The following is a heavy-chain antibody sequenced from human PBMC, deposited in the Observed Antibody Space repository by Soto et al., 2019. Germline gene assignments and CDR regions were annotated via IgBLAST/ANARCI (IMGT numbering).Heavy chain of an antibody. CDR3: ARAVGSGPAAHFDF. V-gene: IGHV3-11*05. CDR2: ISDSGAYT. CDR1: GFTFSVNY. Sequence: QVQLVESGGGLVKPGGSLRLSCAASGFTFSVNYMSWIRQAPGKGLEWIAYISDSGAYTNHADSVKGRFTISRDNAKNSVYLQMNNLRAEVTAVYYCARAVGSGPAAHFDFWGQGTLVTVSS. D-gene: IGHD2-2*01. J-gene: IGHJ4*02.